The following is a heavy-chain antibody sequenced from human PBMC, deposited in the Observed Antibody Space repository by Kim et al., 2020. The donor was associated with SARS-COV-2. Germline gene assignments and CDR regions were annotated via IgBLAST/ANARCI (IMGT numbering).Heavy chain of an antibody. V-gene: IGHV3-21*01. J-gene: IGHJ5*02. D-gene: IGHD3-9*01. Sequence: DSVKGRFTISRDNAKNSLYLQMNSLRAEDTAVYYCAPQAQSYDILTGYSSWGQGTLVTVSS. CDR3: APQAQSYDILTGYSS.